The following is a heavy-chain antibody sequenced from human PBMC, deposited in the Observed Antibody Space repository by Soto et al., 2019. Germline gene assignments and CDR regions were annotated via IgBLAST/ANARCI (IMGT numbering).Heavy chain of an antibody. D-gene: IGHD3-22*01. CDR3: SRVPGFEYYYDSSGYSGYYFDY. CDR1: GGTFSSYA. Sequence: GASVKVSCKASGGTFSSYAISWVRQAPGQGLEWMGGIIPIFGTANYAQKFQGRVTITADESTSTAYMELSSLRSEDTAVYYCSRVPGFEYYYDSSGYSGYYFDYWGQGTLVTVSS. J-gene: IGHJ4*02. V-gene: IGHV1-69*13. CDR2: IIPIFGTA.